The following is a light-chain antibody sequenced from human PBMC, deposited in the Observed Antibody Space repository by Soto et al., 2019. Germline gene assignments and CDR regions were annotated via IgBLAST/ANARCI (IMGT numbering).Light chain of an antibody. CDR2: EVN. Sequence: QSVLTQPASVSGSLGQAITISCTGTGTDFGAQNYVSWYQQYPGRAPKLILYEVNKRPSGISNRFSGSKSGDTASLTISGLQAEDMADYSCSSYMGAVTLEVFGPGTKVTVL. J-gene: IGLJ1*01. V-gene: IGLV2-14*01. CDR1: GTDFGAQNY. CDR3: SSYMGAVTLEV.